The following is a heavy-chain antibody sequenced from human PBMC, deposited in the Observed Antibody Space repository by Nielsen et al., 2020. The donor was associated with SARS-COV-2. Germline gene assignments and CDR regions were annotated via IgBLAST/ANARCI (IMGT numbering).Heavy chain of an antibody. D-gene: IGHD3-16*02. J-gene: IGHJ2*01. V-gene: IGHV4-34*01. CDR2: INHSGST. CDR3: ARVQVGRVYRSRWYLDL. Sequence: SETLSLTCAVYGGSFSGYYWSWIRQPPGKGLEWIGEINHSGSTNYNPPLKSRVTISVDTSKNQFSLKLSSVTAADTAVYYCARVQVGRVYRSRWYLDLWGRGTLVTVSS. CDR1: GGSFSGYY.